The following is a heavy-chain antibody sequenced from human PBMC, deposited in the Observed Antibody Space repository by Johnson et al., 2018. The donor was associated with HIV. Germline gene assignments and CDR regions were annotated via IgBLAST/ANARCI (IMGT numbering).Heavy chain of an antibody. D-gene: IGHD2-8*01. V-gene: IGHV3-9*01. J-gene: IGHJ3*02. Sequence: VQLVESGGGLVQPGMSLRLSCAASGFTFDDYAMHWVRQPPGKGLEWGSGLTLNSGSVAYAVSVKGRFTISRDHASNSLYLQMNSLRAEDTAFYYCAKVRLNLWPHAPFDIWGQGTVVTVSS. CDR2: LTLNSGSV. CDR3: AKVRLNLWPHAPFDI. CDR1: GFTFDDYA.